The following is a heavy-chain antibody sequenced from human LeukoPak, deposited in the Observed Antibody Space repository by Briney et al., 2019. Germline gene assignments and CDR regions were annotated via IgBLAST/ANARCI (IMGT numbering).Heavy chain of an antibody. V-gene: IGHV3-30*14. CDR3: ARDLRYYYGSGSYPRYCYYGMDV. Sequence: GRSLRLSCAASGFTFSSYAMDWVRQAPGKGLEWVAVISYGGSNQHKADSVRGRLTISRDNSKNTLYLQMGSLRAEDMAVYYCARDLRYYYGSGSYPRYCYYGMDVWGQGTTVTVSS. J-gene: IGHJ6*02. D-gene: IGHD3-10*01. CDR2: ISYGGSNQ. CDR1: GFTFSSYA.